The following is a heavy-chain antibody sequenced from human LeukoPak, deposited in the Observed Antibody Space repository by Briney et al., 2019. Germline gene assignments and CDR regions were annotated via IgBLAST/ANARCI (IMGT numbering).Heavy chain of an antibody. CDR3: ARISPDVLLWFGDGAFDI. D-gene: IGHD3-10*01. CDR2: IYYSGST. J-gene: IGHJ3*02. Sequence: SETLSLTCTVSGGSISSSNYYWGWIRQPPGKGLEWIGSIYYSGSTYYNPSLKSRVTISVDTSKNQFSLKLSSVTAADTAVYYCARISPDVLLWFGDGAFDIWGQGTMVTVSS. V-gene: IGHV4-39*07. CDR1: GGSISSSNYY.